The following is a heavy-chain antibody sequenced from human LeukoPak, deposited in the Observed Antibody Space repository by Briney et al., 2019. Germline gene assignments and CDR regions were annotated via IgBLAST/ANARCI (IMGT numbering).Heavy chain of an antibody. V-gene: IGHV4-59*12. D-gene: IGHD1-26*01. J-gene: IGHJ4*02. CDR2: IYYSGST. Sequence: SETLSLTCTVSGGSISGYYWSWIRQPPGKGLEWIGYIYYSGSTNYKPSLKSRVTISVDTSKNQFSLKLSSVTAADTAVYYCARFNSGSYQHYFDYWGQGTLVTVSS. CDR1: GGSISGYY. CDR3: ARFNSGSYQHYFDY.